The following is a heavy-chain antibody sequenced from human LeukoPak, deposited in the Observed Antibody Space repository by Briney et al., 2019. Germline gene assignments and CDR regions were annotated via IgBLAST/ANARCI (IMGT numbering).Heavy chain of an antibody. Sequence: SVKVSCKASGGTFSSYAISWVRQAPGQGLEWMGGIIPIFGTANYAQKFQGRVTITADESTSTAYMELSSLRSEDTAVYYCATVPSYYYDRQYFQHWGQGTLVTVSS. CDR1: GGTFSSYA. J-gene: IGHJ1*01. CDR3: ATVPSYYYDRQYFQH. CDR2: IIPIFGTA. D-gene: IGHD3-22*01. V-gene: IGHV1-69*13.